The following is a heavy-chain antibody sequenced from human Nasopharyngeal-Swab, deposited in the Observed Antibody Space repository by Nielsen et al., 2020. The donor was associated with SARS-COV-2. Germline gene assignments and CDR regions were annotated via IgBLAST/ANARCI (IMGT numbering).Heavy chain of an antibody. J-gene: IGHJ4*02. CDR1: GFTFNSYS. D-gene: IGHD6-19*01. V-gene: IGHV3-21*01. CDR3: ARDDGQWLNPVYYFDY. Sequence: GESLKISCAASGFTFNSYSMNWVRQAPGKGLEWVSSISSSSSYIYYADSVKGRFTISRDNAKNSLYLQMNSLRAEDTAVYYCARDDGQWLNPVYYFDYWGQGTLVTVSS. CDR2: ISSSSSYI.